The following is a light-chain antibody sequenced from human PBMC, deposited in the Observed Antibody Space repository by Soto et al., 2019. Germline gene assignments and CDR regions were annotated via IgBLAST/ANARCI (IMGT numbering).Light chain of an antibody. J-gene: IGLJ1*01. CDR1: SSDVGGYNY. V-gene: IGLV2-14*01. CDR3: SSHTRSSYG. CDR2: EVS. Sequence: QSALTQPASVSGSPGQSITISCTGTSSDVGGYNYVSWYQQHPGKAPKLMIYEVSNRPSGVSNRFSGSKSGNTASLTISGLQAEDEADYYCSSHTRSSYGFGTGTKLTVL.